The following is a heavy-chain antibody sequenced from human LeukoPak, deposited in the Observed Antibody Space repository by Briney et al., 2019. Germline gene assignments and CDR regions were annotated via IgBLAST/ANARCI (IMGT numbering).Heavy chain of an antibody. J-gene: IGHJ5*02. D-gene: IGHD3/OR15-3a*01. Sequence: GGSLRLSCAASGFTFSNYAMHWVRQAPGKGLEWVAVISYDGTDKYYADSVQGRFTISRDNAKNSLYLQMNSLRADDTAVYYCASGPPLFDPWGQGALVTVSS. V-gene: IGHV3-30-3*01. CDR2: ISYDGTDK. CDR3: ASGPPLFDP. CDR1: GFTFSNYA.